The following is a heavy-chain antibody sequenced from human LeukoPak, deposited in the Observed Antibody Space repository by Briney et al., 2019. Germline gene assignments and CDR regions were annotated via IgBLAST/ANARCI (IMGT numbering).Heavy chain of an antibody. V-gene: IGHV3-53*04. CDR1: GFTVSSNY. Sequence: GGSLRLSCAASGFTVSSNYMSWVRQAPGKGLEWVSVIYSGGSTYYADSVKGRFTISRHNSKNTLYPQMNSLRAEDTAVYYCARGTPNYDSSGYLFDYWGQGTLVTVSS. J-gene: IGHJ4*02. D-gene: IGHD3-22*01. CDR2: IYSGGST. CDR3: ARGTPNYDSSGYLFDY.